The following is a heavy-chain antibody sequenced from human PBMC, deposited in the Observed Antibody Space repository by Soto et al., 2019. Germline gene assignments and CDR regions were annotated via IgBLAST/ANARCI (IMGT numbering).Heavy chain of an antibody. CDR3: ARNPLRGYSGYGGTLPHDRQNWFDP. Sequence: QSPTLSLTCAISGDSVSSNSAAWDWIRQSPSRGLEWLGRTYYRSKWYNDYAVSVKNRITINQDTSKNLWSLQLNSVTHDDTSVYYCARNPLRGYSGYGGTLPHDRQNWFDPWGQGTLVTVSS. CDR1: GDSVSSNSAA. V-gene: IGHV6-1*01. J-gene: IGHJ5*02. D-gene: IGHD5-12*01. CDR2: TYYRSKWYN.